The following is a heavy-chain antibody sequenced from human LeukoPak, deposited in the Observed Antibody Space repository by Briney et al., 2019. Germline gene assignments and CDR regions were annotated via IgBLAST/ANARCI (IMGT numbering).Heavy chain of an antibody. D-gene: IGHD2-2*01. V-gene: IGHV4-59*12. CDR3: ARAGVGHYFDY. Sequence: SETLSLTCTVSGGSISSYYWSWIRQPPGKGLEWIGYIYYSGTTKYNPSLKSRVTISVDTSKNQFSLKLSSVTAADTAVYYCARAGVGHYFDYWGQGTLVTVSS. CDR1: GGSISSYY. CDR2: IYYSGTT. J-gene: IGHJ4*02.